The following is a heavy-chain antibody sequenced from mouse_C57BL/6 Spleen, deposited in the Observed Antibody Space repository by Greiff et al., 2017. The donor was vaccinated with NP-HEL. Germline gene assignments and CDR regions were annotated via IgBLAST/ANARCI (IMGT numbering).Heavy chain of an antibody. Sequence: QVQLQQPGAELVKPGASVKMSCKASGYTFTSYWITWVKQRPGQGLEWIGDIYPGSGSTNYNEKFKSKATLTVDTSSSTAYMQLSSLTSEDSAVYYCARMEDSSGYNYAMDYWGQGTSVTVSS. CDR1: GYTFTSYW. CDR3: ARMEDSSGYNYAMDY. CDR2: IYPGSGST. V-gene: IGHV1-55*01. J-gene: IGHJ4*01. D-gene: IGHD3-2*02.